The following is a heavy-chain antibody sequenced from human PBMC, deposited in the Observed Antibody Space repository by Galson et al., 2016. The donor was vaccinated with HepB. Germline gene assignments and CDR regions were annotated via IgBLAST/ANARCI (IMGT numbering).Heavy chain of an antibody. Sequence: SVKVSCKASGYTFTNYGISWVRQAPGQGLEWMGWISAYNGDTSYAQKLQGRVTMTTDTSTSTAYMELRSLRSVDTAVYYCARVATAVRSGWKTLAPRFYYSGVDVWGHGTTVTVSS. D-gene: IGHD6-19*01. CDR3: ARVATAVRSGWKTLAPRFYYSGVDV. V-gene: IGHV1-18*01. J-gene: IGHJ6*02. CDR2: ISAYNGDT. CDR1: GYTFTNYG.